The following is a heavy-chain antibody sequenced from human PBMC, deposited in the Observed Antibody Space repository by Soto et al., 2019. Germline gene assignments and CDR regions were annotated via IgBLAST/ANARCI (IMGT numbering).Heavy chain of an antibody. V-gene: IGHV4-30-2*01. D-gene: IGHD5-18*01. CDR2: IYHSGST. J-gene: IGHJ6*02. CDR1: GGSISSGGYS. CDR3: ARVSGYSYDNYGMDV. Sequence: PSETLSLTCAVSGGSISSGGYSWSWIRQPPGKGLEWVGYIYHSGSTYYNPSLKSRVTISVDRSKNQFSLKLSSVTAADTAVYYCARVSGYSYDNYGMDVWGQGTTVTVS.